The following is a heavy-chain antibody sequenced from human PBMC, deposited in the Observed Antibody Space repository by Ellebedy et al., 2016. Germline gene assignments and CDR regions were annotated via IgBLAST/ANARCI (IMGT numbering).Heavy chain of an antibody. J-gene: IGHJ6*02. CDR2: INPSGGST. CDR1: RYTFTSYY. D-gene: IGHD3/OR15-3a*01. V-gene: IGHV1-46*01. Sequence: ASVKVSXKASRYTFTSYYMHWVRQAPGQGLEWMGIINPSGGSTSYAQKFQGRVTMTRDTSTSTVYMELSSLRSEDTAVYYCAREIDPSSGTGSLGGMDVWGQGTTVTVSS. CDR3: AREIDPSSGTGSLGGMDV.